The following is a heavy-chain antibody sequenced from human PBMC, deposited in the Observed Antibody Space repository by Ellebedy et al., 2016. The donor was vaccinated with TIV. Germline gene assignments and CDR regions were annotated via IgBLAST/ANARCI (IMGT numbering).Heavy chain of an antibody. Sequence: GGSLRLSCAASGFTFSRYAMSWVRQAPGKGLEWVSAIGGSGHTTDYTDSVKGRFTISRDNSKNTLSLQMNNLRAEDTAVYYCAKDPITIFGVVWIYWGQGTLVTVSS. J-gene: IGHJ4*02. V-gene: IGHV3-23*01. D-gene: IGHD3-3*01. CDR3: AKDPITIFGVVWIY. CDR2: IGGSGHTT. CDR1: GFTFSRYA.